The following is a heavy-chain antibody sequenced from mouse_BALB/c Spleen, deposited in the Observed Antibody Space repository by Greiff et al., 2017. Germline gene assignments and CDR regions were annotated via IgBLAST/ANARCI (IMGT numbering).Heavy chain of an antibody. CDR2: ILPGSGST. Sequence: QVQLQQSGAELMKPGASVKISCKATGYTFSSYWIEWVKQRPGHGLEWIGEILPGSGSTNYNEKFKGKATFTADTSSNTAYMQLSSLTSEDSAVYYCARGGVLRPFAYWGQGTLVTVSA. CDR1: GYTFSSYW. V-gene: IGHV1-9*01. J-gene: IGHJ3*01. D-gene: IGHD1-2*01. CDR3: ARGGVLRPFAY.